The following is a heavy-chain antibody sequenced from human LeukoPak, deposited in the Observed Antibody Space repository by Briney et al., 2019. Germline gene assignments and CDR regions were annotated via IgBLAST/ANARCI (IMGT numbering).Heavy chain of an antibody. CDR3: ARRSQIARAFDI. CDR2: ISTSGGTI. Sequence: GGSLRLSCAASGFTFSDYYMSWIRQAPGKGLQWVSYISTSGGTIYYADSVKGRFTISRDNAKNSLYLQMNSLRAEDTAVYYCARRSQIARAFDIWGQGTMVTVSS. V-gene: IGHV3-11*01. D-gene: IGHD1-26*01. J-gene: IGHJ3*02. CDR1: GFTFSDYY.